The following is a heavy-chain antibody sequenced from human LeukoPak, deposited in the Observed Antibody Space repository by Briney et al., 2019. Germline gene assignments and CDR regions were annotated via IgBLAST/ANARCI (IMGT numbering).Heavy chain of an antibody. D-gene: IGHD5-12*01. Sequence: GESLKISCQGSGYSFTSYWIGWVRQLPGKGLEWMGIIYPGDSDTRYSPSFLGQVTISADKSISTAYLQWSSLKASDTAMYYCARLADIVATTYYYYYMDVWGKGTTVTVSS. V-gene: IGHV5-51*01. CDR3: ARLADIVATTYYYYYMDV. J-gene: IGHJ6*03. CDR1: GYSFTSYW. CDR2: IYPGDSDT.